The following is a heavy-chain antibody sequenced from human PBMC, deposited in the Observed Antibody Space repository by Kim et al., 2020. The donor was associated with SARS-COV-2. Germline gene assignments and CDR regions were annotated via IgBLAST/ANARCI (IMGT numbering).Heavy chain of an antibody. V-gene: IGHV1-8*01. CDR3: ARYYDFWSGYSGYFDY. CDR2: MNPNSGNT. D-gene: IGHD3-3*01. CDR1: GYTFTSYD. Sequence: ASVKVSCKASGYTFTSYDINWVRQATGQGLEWMGWMNPNSGNTGYAQKFQGRVTMTRNTSISTAYMELSSLRSEDTAVYYCARYYDFWSGYSGYFDYWGQGTLVTVSS. J-gene: IGHJ4*02.